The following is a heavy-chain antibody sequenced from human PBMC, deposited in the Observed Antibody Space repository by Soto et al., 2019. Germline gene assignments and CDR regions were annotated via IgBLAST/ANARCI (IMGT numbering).Heavy chain of an antibody. D-gene: IGHD2-2*01. CDR3: AHSLRCSSDRRPTDYYYYGLYV. J-gene: IGHJ6*02. CDR2: IYWDNDK. CDR1: GFSLSISGVG. Sequence: QITLKESGTTLVKPTQTLTLTCTFSGFSLSISGVGVGWIRQHPGRALEWMELIYWDNDKRYSPSLKSRLTITKDTSKNKMVLTMTNMDPEDTATDYCAHSLRCSSDRRPTDYYYYGLYVSGQGNTVTISS. V-gene: IGHV2-5*02.